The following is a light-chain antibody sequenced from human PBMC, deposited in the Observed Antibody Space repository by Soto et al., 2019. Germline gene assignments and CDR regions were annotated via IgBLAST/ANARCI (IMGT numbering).Light chain of an antibody. CDR2: DAS. CDR1: QSVSSY. V-gene: IGKV3-11*01. Sequence: EIVLTQSPATLSLSPGERATLSCRASQSVSSYLAWYQHKPGQAPRLLIYDASSRATGIPARFSGSGSGTAFTLTISSLAPENFAFYYCQQRNNWPLTFGGGTKVEI. J-gene: IGKJ4*01. CDR3: QQRNNWPLT.